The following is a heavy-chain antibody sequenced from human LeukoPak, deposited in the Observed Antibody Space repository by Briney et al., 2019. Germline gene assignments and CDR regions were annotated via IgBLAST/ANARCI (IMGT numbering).Heavy chain of an antibody. CDR2: GNAGNGNT. J-gene: IGHJ4*02. V-gene: IGHV1-3*02. CDR3: ARGSSGSYADY. CDR1: GYAFTSYA. D-gene: IGHD1-26*01. Sequence: ASGKFSCNASGYAFTSYAMHWVRHAPGQRLGWRGWGNAGNGNTKYSQEFHVRVTITSDTSGTTDHMELSRQRSEDMAVYYSARGSSGSYADYWGQGTLVTVSS.